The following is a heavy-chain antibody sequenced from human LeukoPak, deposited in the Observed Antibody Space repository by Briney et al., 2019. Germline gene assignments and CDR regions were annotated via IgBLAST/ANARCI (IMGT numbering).Heavy chain of an antibody. CDR3: AKCSPYYYDSKQGDTDFQY. V-gene: IGHV3-23*01. CDR1: GFTFSIYD. Sequence: GGSLRLSCAASGFTFSIYDMSWVRQAPGKGLEWVSGISGSGDSPNYADSVKGLFTISRDNSKNTVYLQMNSLRVEDTAVYYCAKCSPYYYDSKQGDTDFQYWGQGTLVTVSS. CDR2: ISGSGDSP. D-gene: IGHD3-22*01. J-gene: IGHJ1*01.